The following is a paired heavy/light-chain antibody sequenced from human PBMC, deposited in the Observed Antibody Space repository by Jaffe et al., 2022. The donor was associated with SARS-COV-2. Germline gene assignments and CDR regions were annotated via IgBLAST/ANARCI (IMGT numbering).Heavy chain of an antibody. Sequence: QITLMESGPALVKPTQTLTLTCTFSGFSLNTSGVGVGWIRQPPGKALEWLALIYWDDDKRYSPSLKSRLTITKDTSKNQVVLTMTNMDPMDTATYYCAHRGLYGSTRADFDFWGQGTLVTVSS. J-gene: IGHJ4*02. CDR1: GFSLNTSGVG. D-gene: IGHD3-10*01. CDR3: AHRGLYGSTRADFDF. V-gene: IGHV2-5*02. CDR2: IYWDDDK.
Light chain of an antibody. J-gene: IGKJ2*01. V-gene: IGKV1-5*03. Sequence: DIQMTQSPSTLSASVGDRVTITCRASQSISRWLAWYQQKPGKAPKLLIYEASTLEDGVPSRFSGSGSGTDFTLTISSLQPDDFATYYCQQYNGSPYTFGQGTKLEIK. CDR2: EAS. CDR3: QQYNGSPYT. CDR1: QSISRW.